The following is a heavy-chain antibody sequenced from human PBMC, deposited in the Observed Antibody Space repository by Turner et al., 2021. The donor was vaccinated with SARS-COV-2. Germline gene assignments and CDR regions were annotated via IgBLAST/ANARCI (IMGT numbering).Heavy chain of an antibody. CDR1: GFTFDDYA. Sequence: EVQLVESGGGLVQPGRSLRLSCAASGFTFDDYAMHWVRKGRGKGLEWVAGVSGSCDNIENADSMKGRFTIARDNAKNSLYLQMNSLRAEDTALYYWEKDMHENYDYYGMDLWGQGTTVTVSS. CDR2: VSGSCDNI. CDR3: EKDMHENYDYYGMDL. V-gene: IGHV3-9*01. J-gene: IGHJ6*02.